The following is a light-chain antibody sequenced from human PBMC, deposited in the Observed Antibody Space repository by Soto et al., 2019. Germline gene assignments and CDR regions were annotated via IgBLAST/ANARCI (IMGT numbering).Light chain of an antibody. V-gene: IGLV2-14*01. CDR1: SSDVGGYNY. CDR2: DVS. CDR3: SSYSSTNTLGV. J-gene: IGLJ7*01. Sequence: QSVLTQPASVSGSPGQSITISCTGTSSDVGGYNYVSWYRQHPGKSPKLILYDVSDRPSGVSTRFSGSRSGNTASLTISGLQAEDEDDYYCSSYSSTNTLGVFGGGTQLTVL.